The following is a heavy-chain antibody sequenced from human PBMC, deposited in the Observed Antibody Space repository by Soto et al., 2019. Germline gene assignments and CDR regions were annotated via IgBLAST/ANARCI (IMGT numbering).Heavy chain of an antibody. CDR2: ISSSGSTI. CDR1: GFTFSDYY. D-gene: IGHD3-22*01. Sequence: GSLRLSCAASGFTFSDYYMSWIRQAPGKGLEWVSYISSSGSTIYYADSVKGRFTISRDNAKNSLYLQMNSLRAEDTAVYYCARRTRITMIVVVPSAFDIWGQGTMVT. J-gene: IGHJ3*02. CDR3: ARRTRITMIVVVPSAFDI. V-gene: IGHV3-11*01.